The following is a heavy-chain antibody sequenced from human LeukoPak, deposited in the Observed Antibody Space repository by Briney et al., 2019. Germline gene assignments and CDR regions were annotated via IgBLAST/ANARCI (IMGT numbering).Heavy chain of an antibody. D-gene: IGHD3-3*01. CDR1: DFNFSSYW. V-gene: IGHV3-7*01. Sequence: RGSLRVSCTASDFNFSSYWMDWVRQAPGKGLQWVAHIKEDGSETEYVDSVKGRFTISRDNKKRSLFLQMDDLRVEDMGIYYCVRDGSPLSGRALDFWGQGTTVTVSS. CDR2: IKEDGSET. CDR3: VRDGSPLSGRALDF. J-gene: IGHJ6*02.